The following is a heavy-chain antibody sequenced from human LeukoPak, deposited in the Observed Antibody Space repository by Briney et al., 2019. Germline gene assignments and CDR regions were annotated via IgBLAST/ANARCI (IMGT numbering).Heavy chain of an antibody. V-gene: IGHV4-34*01. CDR3: ARKNTAMTY. Sequence: SETLSLTCEVYGVSFSGFYWSWIRQSPGKGLEWIGEIYYTGTTNYNPSLKSRVTISIDTSKNQFSLKLSSVTAADTAVYYCARKNTAMTYWGQGTLVTVSS. CDR1: GVSFSGFY. CDR2: IYYTGTT. J-gene: IGHJ4*02. D-gene: IGHD5-18*01.